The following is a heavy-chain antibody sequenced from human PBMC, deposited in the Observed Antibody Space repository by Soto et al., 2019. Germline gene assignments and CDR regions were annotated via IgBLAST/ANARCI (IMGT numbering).Heavy chain of an antibody. J-gene: IGHJ1*01. CDR1: GFTFSSYA. CDR3: ARESPYDYGSSGYGAPLY. Sequence: PGGSLRLSCAASGFTFSSYAMHWVRQAPGKGLEWVAVISYDGSNKYYADSVKGRFTISRDNSKNTLYLQMNSLRAEDTAVYYCARESPYDYGSSGYGAPLYWGQGTLVTVSS. CDR2: ISYDGSNK. V-gene: IGHV3-30-3*01. D-gene: IGHD3-22*01.